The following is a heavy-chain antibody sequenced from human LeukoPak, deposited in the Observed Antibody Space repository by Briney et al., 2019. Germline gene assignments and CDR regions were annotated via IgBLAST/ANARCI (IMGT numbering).Heavy chain of an antibody. J-gene: IGHJ4*02. CDR1: GFTFSSYA. CDR3: AKGSTVGAQPDY. V-gene: IGHV3-23*01. D-gene: IGHD4-23*01. CDR2: ILAGSST. Sequence: PGGSLRLSCAASGFTFSSYAMIWVRQAPGKELEWVSIILAGSSTYYTDSVKGRFTISRDNSKNTLYLQMDSLRAEDTAVYYCAKGSTVGAQPDYWGQGTLVTVSS.